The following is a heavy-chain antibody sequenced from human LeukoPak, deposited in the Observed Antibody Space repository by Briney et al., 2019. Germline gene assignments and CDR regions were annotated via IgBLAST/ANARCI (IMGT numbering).Heavy chain of an antibody. V-gene: IGHV5-51*01. CDR2: IYPGDSDT. J-gene: IGHJ3*02. Sequence: GESLKISFKGSGXSFTNYCIGWVRQMPGKGLEWMEIIYPGDSDTRYSPSFRGQVTISADKSVTTAYLQWGTLQASDTAMYYCARTYGSGTYYNRVGAFDIWGQGTLVTVSS. CDR3: ARTYGSGTYYNRVGAFDI. CDR1: GXSFTNYC. D-gene: IGHD3-10*01.